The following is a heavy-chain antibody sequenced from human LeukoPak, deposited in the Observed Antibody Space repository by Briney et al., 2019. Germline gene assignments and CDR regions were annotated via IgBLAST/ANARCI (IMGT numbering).Heavy chain of an antibody. CDR1: GFTFSSYS. D-gene: IGHD6-19*01. Sequence: PGGSLRLSCAASGFTFSSYSMNWVRQAPGKGLEWVSSISSSSSYIYYADSVKGRFTISRDNAKNSLYLQMNSLRAEDTALYYCAKDMRHIAVAGTVDYWGQGTLVTVSS. CDR3: AKDMRHIAVAGTVDY. V-gene: IGHV3-21*04. J-gene: IGHJ4*02. CDR2: ISSSSSYI.